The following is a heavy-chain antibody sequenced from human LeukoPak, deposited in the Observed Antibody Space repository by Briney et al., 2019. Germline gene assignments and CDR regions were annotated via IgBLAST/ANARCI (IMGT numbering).Heavy chain of an antibody. CDR2: ISGSGDST. J-gene: IGHJ4*02. CDR3: ARGGPIAAADDDFDY. D-gene: IGHD6-13*01. CDR1: GLTFSNSA. Sequence: GGSLRLSCAAAGLTFSNSAMTWVRQAPGKGMEWVSSISGSGDSTYYTDSVKGRFTISRDNSRRTLYLQMNSLRVEDTAVYYCARGGPIAAADDDFDYWGEGTLVTVSS. V-gene: IGHV3-23*01.